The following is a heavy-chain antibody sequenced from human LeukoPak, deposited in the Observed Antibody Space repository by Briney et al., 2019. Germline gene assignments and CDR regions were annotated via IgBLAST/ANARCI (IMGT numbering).Heavy chain of an antibody. V-gene: IGHV1-8*03. J-gene: IGHJ4*02. Sequence: GASVKVSCKXSGYTFTSNDINWVRQATRQGLEWMGRMNPNSGNTGYAQKFQGRVTITRNTSISTAYMELSSLRSEDTAVYYCARGATRRLGPARYWGQGTLVTVSS. D-gene: IGHD1-14*01. CDR1: GYTFTSND. CDR3: ARGATRRLGPARY. CDR2: MNPNSGNT.